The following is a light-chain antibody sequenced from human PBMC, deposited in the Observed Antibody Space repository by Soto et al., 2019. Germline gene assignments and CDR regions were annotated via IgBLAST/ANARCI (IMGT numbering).Light chain of an antibody. V-gene: IGKV3-20*01. Sequence: EIVLTQSPGTLSLSPGERATLSCRASQSVRSSYLAWYQQKPGQAPRLLIYGASSRATGIPDRFSGSGSGTEFTLTISSLQSEDFAVYYCQQYNNWPTFGQGTRLEIK. J-gene: IGKJ5*01. CDR2: GAS. CDR1: QSVRSSY. CDR3: QQYNNWPT.